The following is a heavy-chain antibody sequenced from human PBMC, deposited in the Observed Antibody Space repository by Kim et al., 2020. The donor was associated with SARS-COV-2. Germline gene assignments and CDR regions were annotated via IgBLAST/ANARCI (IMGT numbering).Heavy chain of an antibody. D-gene: IGHD6-19*01. CDR3: ARAADSSGWNFDY. Sequence: YAVSVKSRITINPDTSKNQCSLQLNSVTPEDTAVYYCARAADSSGWNFDYWGQGTLVTVSS. J-gene: IGHJ4*02. V-gene: IGHV6-1*01.